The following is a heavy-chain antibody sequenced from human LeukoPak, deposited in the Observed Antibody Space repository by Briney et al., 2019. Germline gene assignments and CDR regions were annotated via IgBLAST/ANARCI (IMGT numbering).Heavy chain of an antibody. V-gene: IGHV4-61*01. CDR1: GGSVSSGSYY. Sequence: SETLSLTCTVSGGSVSSGSYYWSWIRQPPGTGLEWIGYIYYSGSTNYNPSLKSRVTISVDTSKNQFSLKLSSVTAADTAVYYCARERDYGDYGLDYWGQGTLVTVSS. CDR2: IYYSGST. J-gene: IGHJ4*02. CDR3: ARERDYGDYGLDY. D-gene: IGHD4-17*01.